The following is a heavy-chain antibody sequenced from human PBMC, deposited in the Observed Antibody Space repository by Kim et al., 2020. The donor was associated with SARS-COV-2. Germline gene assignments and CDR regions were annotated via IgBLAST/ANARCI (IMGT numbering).Heavy chain of an antibody. J-gene: IGHJ4*02. CDR2: ISNYNGNT. V-gene: IGHV1-18*01. CDR1: GYTFGSYS. D-gene: IGHD3-10*01. CDR3: ARVAGYGSGSPFDY. Sequence: ASVKVSCRTSGYTFGSYSITWVRQAPGQGLEWMGRISNYNGNTIYVRRLQGRVTMTTDTSTSTAYMELRSLASDDTAVYYCARVAGYGSGSPFDYWGQGTLVNVSS.